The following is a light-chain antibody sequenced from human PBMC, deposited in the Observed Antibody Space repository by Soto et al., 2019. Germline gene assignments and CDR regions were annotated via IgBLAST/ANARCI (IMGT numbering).Light chain of an antibody. V-gene: IGKV3-20*01. CDR2: GAS. Sequence: EIVLTQSPGTLSLSPGERATLSCRASQSISSSFLAWYQQRPGQAPRLLIYGASSRATGIPDRFRGRGSGTDFPLTISRLEPEDFAVYYWQQYGRSRTFGQGTKVEIK. CDR3: QQYGRSRT. CDR1: QSISSSF. J-gene: IGKJ1*01.